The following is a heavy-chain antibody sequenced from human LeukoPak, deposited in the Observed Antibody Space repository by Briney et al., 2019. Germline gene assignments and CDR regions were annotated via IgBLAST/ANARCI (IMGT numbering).Heavy chain of an antibody. CDR3: ARDSRVIVGAMGY. Sequence: GGSLRLSCSASGFTFSFFVMLGVRQAPGKGREGVAVIWYDVSNKYYEGCVKARFTMSRDNSKNQLYLQMNSLRAEDPAVYYCARDSRVIVGAMGYWGQGTLVTVS. CDR1: GFTFSFFV. J-gene: IGHJ4*02. V-gene: IGHV3-33*01. D-gene: IGHD1-26*01. CDR2: IWYDVSNK.